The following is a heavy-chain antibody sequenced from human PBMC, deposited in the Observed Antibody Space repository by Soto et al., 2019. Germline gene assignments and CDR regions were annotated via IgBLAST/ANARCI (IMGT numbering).Heavy chain of an antibody. CDR1: GDSIKTETW. CDR3: AREGRLHWFES. CDR2: IKHTGDA. V-gene: IGHV4-4*02. Sequence: QVHLQESGPGLVKPSETLSLTCAVSGDSIKTETWWSWLRQLPGTGLEWIGEIKHTGDANANPALRSRVSMSVDRTKNQFFLNLRSVSAADTAWYFCAREGRLHWFESWGQGTLVTVSS. J-gene: IGHJ5*01.